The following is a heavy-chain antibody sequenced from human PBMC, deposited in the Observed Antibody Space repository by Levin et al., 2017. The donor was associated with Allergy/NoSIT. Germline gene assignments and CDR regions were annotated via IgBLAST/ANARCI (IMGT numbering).Heavy chain of an antibody. Sequence: SCAASGFTFGDYAMHWVRQAPGKGLEWVSGINWNRDKIGYADSVRARFTISRDNAKNSLYLQMNSLGPEDTALYYCAKGLNWGSPNTLDYWGQGTLVTVSS. V-gene: IGHV3-9*01. J-gene: IGHJ4*02. CDR3: AKGLNWGSPNTLDY. D-gene: IGHD7-27*01. CDR1: GFTFGDYA. CDR2: INWNRDKI.